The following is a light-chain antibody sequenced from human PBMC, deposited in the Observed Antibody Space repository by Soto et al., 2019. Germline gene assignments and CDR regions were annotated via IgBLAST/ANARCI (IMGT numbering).Light chain of an antibody. J-gene: IGLJ1*01. V-gene: IGLV2-14*01. Sequence: QSVLTQPASVSESPGQSITISCTGTSSDVGGYNYVSWYQQHPGKAPKLMIYDVSNRPSGVSNRFSGSKSGNTASLTISGLQAEDEADYYCSSYTSSSTLGVFGTGTKVTVL. CDR2: DVS. CDR1: SSDVGGYNY. CDR3: SSYTSSSTLGV.